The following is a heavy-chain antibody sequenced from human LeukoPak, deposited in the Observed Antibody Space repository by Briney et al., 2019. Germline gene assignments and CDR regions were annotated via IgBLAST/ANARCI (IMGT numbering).Heavy chain of an antibody. J-gene: IGHJ4*02. CDR3: ARGPEAVAGDLGY. CDR1: GGSFSGYY. CDR2: INHSGST. V-gene: IGHV4-34*01. Sequence: SETLSLTCAVYGGSFSGYYWSWIRQPPGKGLEWIGEINHSGSTNYNPSLKSRVTISVDTSKNQFSLKLSSVTAADTAVYYCARGPEAVAGDLGYWGQGTLVTVSS. D-gene: IGHD6-19*01.